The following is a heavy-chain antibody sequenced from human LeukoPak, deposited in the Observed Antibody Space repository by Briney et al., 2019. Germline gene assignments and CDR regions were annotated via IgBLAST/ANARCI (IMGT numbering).Heavy chain of an antibody. J-gene: IGHJ5*02. V-gene: IGHV1-8*02. CDR1: GYTFTSYD. Sequence: ASVKVSCKASGYTFTSYDINWVRQATGQGLEWMGWMNPNSGNTGYAQKFQGRVTMTRDTSTSTVYMELSSLRSEDTAVYYCARSESPNPDRFLESWGQGTLVTVSS. D-gene: IGHD3-3*01. CDR2: MNPNSGNT. CDR3: ARSESPNPDRFLES.